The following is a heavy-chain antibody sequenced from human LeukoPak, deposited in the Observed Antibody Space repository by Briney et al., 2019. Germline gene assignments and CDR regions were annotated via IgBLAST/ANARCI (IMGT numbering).Heavy chain of an antibody. V-gene: IGHV3-23*01. CDR1: GFTFSSYA. CDR3: AKVGYYYGSGSPSNYFDY. Sequence: PGGSLSLSCAASGFTFSSYAMSWVRQAPGKGLEWVSTISGSGGSTYYPDSVKGRFTISRDNSKNTLYLQMNSLRAEDTAVYYCAKVGYYYGSGSPSNYFDYWGQGTLVTVSS. D-gene: IGHD3-10*01. J-gene: IGHJ4*02. CDR2: ISGSGGST.